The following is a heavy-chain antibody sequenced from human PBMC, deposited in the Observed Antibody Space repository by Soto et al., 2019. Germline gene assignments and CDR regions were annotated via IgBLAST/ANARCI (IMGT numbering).Heavy chain of an antibody. V-gene: IGHV3-33*01. D-gene: IGHD6-19*01. Sequence: QVQLVESGGGVVQPGRSLRLSCAASGFTFSSYGMHWVRQAPGKGLEWVAVIWYDGSNKYYADSVKGRFTISRDNSKNTLYRQMNSLRAEDTAVYYCARDVGAGLGYYYGMDVWGQGTTVTVSS. CDR2: IWYDGSNK. CDR3: ARDVGAGLGYYYGMDV. J-gene: IGHJ6*02. CDR1: GFTFSSYG.